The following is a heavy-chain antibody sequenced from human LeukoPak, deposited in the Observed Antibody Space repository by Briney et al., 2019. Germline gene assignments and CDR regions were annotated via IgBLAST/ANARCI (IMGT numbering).Heavy chain of an antibody. V-gene: IGHV1-46*01. CDR1: GYTFTSYH. CDR2: INPSGGST. Sequence: GASVKVSCKASGYTFTSYHMHRGRQAPGQGVEWMGIINPSGGSTSYAQKFQGRVTMTRDTSTSAVYMELSSLRSEDTAVYYCAREYDSSGYNSDYWGQGTLVTVSS. J-gene: IGHJ4*02. D-gene: IGHD3-22*01. CDR3: AREYDSSGYNSDY.